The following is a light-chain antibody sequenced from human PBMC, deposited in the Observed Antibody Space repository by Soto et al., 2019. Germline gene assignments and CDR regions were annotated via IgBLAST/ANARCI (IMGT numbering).Light chain of an antibody. CDR3: QQSYSTPYT. J-gene: IGKJ2*01. V-gene: IGKV1-39*01. CDR2: AAS. Sequence: DLQMTQSPSSLSASVGDRVTITCRASQSISSYLNWYQQKPGKAPELLIYAASSLQSGVPSRFSGSGFGTDFTLTISSLQPEDFASYYCQQSYSTPYTFGQGTKLEIK. CDR1: QSISSY.